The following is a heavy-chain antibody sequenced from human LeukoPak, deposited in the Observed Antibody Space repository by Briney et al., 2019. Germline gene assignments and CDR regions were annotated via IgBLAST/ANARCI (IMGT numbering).Heavy chain of an antibody. CDR1: GYTFTSYD. CDR2: MNPNSGNT. Sequence: ASVKVSCKASGYTFTSYDINWVRQATGQGLEWMGWMNPNSGNTGYAQKFQGRVTMTRNTSISTAYMELSSLRSEDTAAYYRARDHNYYYYYGMDVWGQGTAVTVSS. V-gene: IGHV1-8*01. CDR3: ARDHNYYYYYGMDV. J-gene: IGHJ6*02.